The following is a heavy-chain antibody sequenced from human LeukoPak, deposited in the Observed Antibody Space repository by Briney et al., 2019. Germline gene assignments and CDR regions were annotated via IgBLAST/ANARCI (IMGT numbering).Heavy chain of an antibody. V-gene: IGHV4-30-4*01. J-gene: IGHJ4*02. CDR2: IYYSGST. Sequence: KTSETLSLTCTVSGGSISSGDYYWSWIRQPPGKGLERIGYIYYSGSTYYNPSLKSRVTMSVDTSKNQFSLKLSSVTAADTAVYYCAAEYDSSGYYDYWGQGTLVTVSS. CDR3: AAEYDSSGYYDY. CDR1: GGSISSGDYY. D-gene: IGHD3-22*01.